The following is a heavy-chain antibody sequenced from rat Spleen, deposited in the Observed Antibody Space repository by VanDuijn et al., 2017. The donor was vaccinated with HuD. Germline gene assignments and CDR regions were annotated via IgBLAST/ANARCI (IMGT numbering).Heavy chain of an antibody. CDR1: GFTFSDYY. J-gene: IGHJ2*01. V-gene: IGHV5-22*01. CDR2: ISYEGSSI. D-gene: IGHD1-10*01. Sequence: EVQLVESGGGLVQPGRSMKLSCAASGFTFSDYYMAWVRPAPKRGLEWVASISYEGSSIYYGDSVKGRFTISRDNAKSTLHLQMNSLRSEDTATYFCARREYNNYVYYFDYWGQGVMVTVSS. CDR3: ARREYNNYVYYFDY.